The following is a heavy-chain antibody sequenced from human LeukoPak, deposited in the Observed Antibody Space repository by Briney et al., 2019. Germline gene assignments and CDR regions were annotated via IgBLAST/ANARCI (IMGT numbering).Heavy chain of an antibody. CDR1: GGSISSGNW. CDR2: IYHSGNT. Sequence: PSGTLSLTCAVSGGSISSGNWWSWVRQPPGKGLEWIGEIYHSGNTNYNPSLKSRVTISVDWSKNHFSLKLSSVTAADTAVYYCARHMGGGLDYWGQGTLVTVSS. V-gene: IGHV4-4*02. J-gene: IGHJ4*02. CDR3: ARHMGGGLDY. D-gene: IGHD2-21*01.